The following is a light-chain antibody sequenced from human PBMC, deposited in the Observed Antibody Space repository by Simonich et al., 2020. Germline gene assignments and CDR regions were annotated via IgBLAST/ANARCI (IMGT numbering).Light chain of an antibody. Sequence: QSVLTQPPSASGTPGQRVTISCSGSSSNIGSNYVYWYQQLPGTAPKLLIYRNNRRPAGVPDRFSGSKSGTSASRAISGLRSEDEADYYCAAWDDSLSGRVFGGGTKLTVL. CDR1: SSNIGSNY. V-gene: IGLV1-47*01. CDR2: RNN. CDR3: AAWDDSLSGRV. J-gene: IGLJ3*02.